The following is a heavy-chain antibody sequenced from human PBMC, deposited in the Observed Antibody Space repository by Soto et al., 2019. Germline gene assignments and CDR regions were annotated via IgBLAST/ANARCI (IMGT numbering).Heavy chain of an antibody. CDR2: IIPMLEIT. CDR3: ARVPMRDQYNYWGVFHI. J-gene: IGHJ4*02. CDR1: VDTFKNYA. Sequence: QVQLVQSGAEVRKPGSSVKLSCKAAVDTFKNYAVTWVRQAPGQGLEWMGGIIPMLEITDYAQRFQGRVTSPADNSPDTVYLQLNTLTSDDTATYYCARVPMRDQYNYWGVFHIWGQGTLVTVSS. D-gene: IGHD7-27*01. V-gene: IGHV1-69*09.